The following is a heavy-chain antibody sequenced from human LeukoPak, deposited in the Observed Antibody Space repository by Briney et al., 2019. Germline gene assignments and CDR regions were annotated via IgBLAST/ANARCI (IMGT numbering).Heavy chain of an antibody. CDR2: IYSGGNT. V-gene: IGHV3-66*01. J-gene: IGHJ6*02. CDR3: ASCSTSCYDYYYYYGMDV. D-gene: IGHD2-2*01. Sequence: GGSLRLSCAASGFTLSSIYMSWVRQAPGKGLEWVSVIYSGGNTYYADSVKGRFTISRDNSKNTLYLQMNSLRAEDTAVYYCASCSTSCYDYYYYYGMDVWGQGTTVTVSS. CDR1: GFTLSSIY.